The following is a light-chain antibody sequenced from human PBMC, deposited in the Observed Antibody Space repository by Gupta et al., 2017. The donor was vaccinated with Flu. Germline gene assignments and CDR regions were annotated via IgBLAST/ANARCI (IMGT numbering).Light chain of an antibody. Sequence: DIHMTQSPSSLSASVGDRVTITCRASQNISNSLNWYHQKPGRAPNLLIYAASSLRSGVPSRFSGSGSGTHFTLTISRLQPEDFATYYCLQGDSTPRTFGEGTKMEIK. CDR3: LQGDSTPRT. CDR2: AAS. CDR1: QNISNS. V-gene: IGKV1-39*01. J-gene: IGKJ2*01.